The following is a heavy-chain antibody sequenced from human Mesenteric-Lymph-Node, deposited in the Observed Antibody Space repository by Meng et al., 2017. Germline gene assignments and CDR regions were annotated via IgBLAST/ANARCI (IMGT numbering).Heavy chain of an antibody. V-gene: IGHV4-34*01. CDR2: INHSGST. Sequence: SETLSLTCAVYGGSFSGYYWSWIRQPPGKGLEWIGEINHSGSTNYNPSLKSRVTISVDTSKNQFSLKLSSVNAADTAVYYCATQPMQHSFDSSGAFDYWGQGALVTVSS. D-gene: IGHD3-22*01. J-gene: IGHJ4*02. CDR1: GGSFSGYY. CDR3: ATQPMQHSFDSSGAFDY.